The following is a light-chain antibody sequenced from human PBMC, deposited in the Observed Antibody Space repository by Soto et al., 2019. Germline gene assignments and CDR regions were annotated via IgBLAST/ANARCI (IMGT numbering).Light chain of an antibody. V-gene: IGKV3-20*01. CDR1: QSVSSSY. CDR3: KQYGSAPLT. CDR2: GAS. Sequence: EIVLTQSPGTLSLSPGERATLSCRASQSVSSSYLAWYQQKPGQAPRLLIYGASSRATGIPDRFSGSGSGTDFTLTISRLEPEDFAVDYCKQYGSAPLTFGGGTKVDIK. J-gene: IGKJ4*01.